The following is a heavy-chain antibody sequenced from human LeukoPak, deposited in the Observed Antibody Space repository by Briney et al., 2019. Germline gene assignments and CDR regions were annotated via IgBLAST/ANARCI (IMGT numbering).Heavy chain of an antibody. J-gene: IGHJ6*04. CDR2: ITSSSSYI. D-gene: IGHD3-10*02. Sequence: GGSLRLSCAASGFTFNTYNMNWVRQAPGKGLEWVSSITSSSSYIYYADSVKGRFTISRDNAKNSLYLQMNSLRAEDTAVYYCAELGITMIGGVWGKGTTVTISS. CDR1: GFTFNTYN. V-gene: IGHV3-21*01. CDR3: AELGITMIGGV.